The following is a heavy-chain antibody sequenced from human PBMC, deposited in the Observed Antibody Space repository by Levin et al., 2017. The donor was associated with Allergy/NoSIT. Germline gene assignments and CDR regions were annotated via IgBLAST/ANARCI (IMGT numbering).Heavy chain of an antibody. V-gene: IGHV4-59*01. Sequence: SETLSLTCAVSGGSISSYYWSWIRQPPGKGLEWIGCINDSGSTKYNPSLKSRVTISVDTSKNQFSLKLGSVTAADTAVYYCARDRTIVTTKDVYYYGMDGWGQGTTVTVSS. J-gene: IGHJ6*02. CDR3: ARDRTIVTTKDVYYYGMDG. CDR2: INDSGST. D-gene: IGHD5-12*01. CDR1: GGSISSYY.